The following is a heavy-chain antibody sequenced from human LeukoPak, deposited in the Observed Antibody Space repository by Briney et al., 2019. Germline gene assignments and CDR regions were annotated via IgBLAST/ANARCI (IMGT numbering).Heavy chain of an antibody. V-gene: IGHV5-51*01. CDR2: IYPGDSDT. D-gene: IGHD2-2*01. Sequence: GESLKISCKGSGYSFTSYWIGWVRQMPGKGLEWMGIIYPGDSDTRYSPSFQGQVTISADKSISTAYLQWSSLKASNTATYYCARHREYCSSTSCPTGGWFDPWGQGTLVTVSS. J-gene: IGHJ5*02. CDR3: ARHREYCSSTSCPTGGWFDP. CDR1: GYSFTSYW.